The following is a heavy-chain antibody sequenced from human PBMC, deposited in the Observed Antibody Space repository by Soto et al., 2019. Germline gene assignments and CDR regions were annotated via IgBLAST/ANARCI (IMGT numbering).Heavy chain of an antibody. J-gene: IGHJ6*03. CDR3: ARVVYSRGFSYLDV. D-gene: IGHD2-15*01. V-gene: IGHV4-31*03. Sequence: QVQLQESGPGLVSPAQTLSLICTVSGATIHSGGYYWTWIRQHPGKGLEWIGHIYYTGSTSYNPSLKSRVTISVDTSKNQFSLKLRSVTGADTDVYFCARVVYSRGFSYLDVWGKGTTITVSS. CDR2: IYYTGST. CDR1: GATIHSGGYY.